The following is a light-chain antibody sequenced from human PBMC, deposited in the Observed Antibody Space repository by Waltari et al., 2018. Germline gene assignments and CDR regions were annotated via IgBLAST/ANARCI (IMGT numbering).Light chain of an antibody. V-gene: IGLV3-21*04. CDR1: NSGIKS. CDR2: YAR. CDR3: QVWDRNPDRSRSVI. Sequence: YVLTQSPSVSVAPGETAWITCGGNNSGIKSVHWYQQKAGQAPVLVIAYARDRPSGSPGRISGSNSGNTATLTISRVEAGDEADYYCQVWDRNPDRSRSVIFGGGTKLTVL. J-gene: IGLJ2*01.